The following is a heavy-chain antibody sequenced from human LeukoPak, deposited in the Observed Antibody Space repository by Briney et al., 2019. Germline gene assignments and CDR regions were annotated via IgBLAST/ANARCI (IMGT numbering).Heavy chain of an antibody. V-gene: IGHV3-23*01. CDR2: VSGSGGST. D-gene: IGHD3-10*01. CDR3: AKAYYYGSGSYFGYFDY. CDR1: GFTFRSYG. J-gene: IGHJ4*02. Sequence: GGSLRLSCGASGFTFRSYGMNWVRQAPGKGLEWVSGVSGSGGSTYYADSVKGRFTISRDNSKTTLYLQMNSLRAEDTAVYYCAKAYYYGSGSYFGYFDYWGQGTLVSVSS.